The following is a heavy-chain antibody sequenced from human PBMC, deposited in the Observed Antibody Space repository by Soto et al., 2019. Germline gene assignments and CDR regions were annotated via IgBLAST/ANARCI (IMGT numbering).Heavy chain of an antibody. CDR2: IFSSGST. CDR3: AREGSYSAYNFAHGIQLWSFDF. Sequence: RSLTCTVSGGSINTFYWSWVRQPAGNGLEWIGRIFSSGSTSFNPSLESRVAMSVDTSKNHFSLNLSSVTAADMAVYYCAREGSYSAYNFAHGIQLWSFDFWGQGALVTVSS. D-gene: IGHD5-12*01. V-gene: IGHV4-4*07. J-gene: IGHJ4*02. CDR1: GGSINTFY.